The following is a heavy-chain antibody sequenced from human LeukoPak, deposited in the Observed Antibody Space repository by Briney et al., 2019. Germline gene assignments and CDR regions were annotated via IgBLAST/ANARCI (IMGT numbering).Heavy chain of an antibody. V-gene: IGHV3-49*04. CDR1: GFTFDNYA. CDR2: IRSKVYGGTT. J-gene: IGHJ4*02. Sequence: GGSLRLSCTTSGFTFDNYAMTWVRQAPGKGLEWVGFIRSKVYGGTTEYAASVKGRFTISRDDSKSIDYLQMNSLKTEDTAVYYCTRGGDDIVATISDYWGQGTLVTVSS. D-gene: IGHD5-12*01. CDR3: TRGGDDIVATISDY.